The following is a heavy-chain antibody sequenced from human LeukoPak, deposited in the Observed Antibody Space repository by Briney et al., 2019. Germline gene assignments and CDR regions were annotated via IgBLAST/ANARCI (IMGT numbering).Heavy chain of an antibody. CDR1: GVSISAYY. CDR2: IYPGEGIYASEST. V-gene: IGHV4-4*07. CDR3: ARDPTTVTTIFDS. J-gene: IGHJ4*02. Sequence: SETLSLTCTVSGVSISAYYWGWIRQPAGNGLEWIGRIYPGEGIYASESTYYNPSLKNRVSMSGDTSRNELFLKLSSVTAADTAVYYCARDPTTVTTIFDSWGQGTLVTVSS. D-gene: IGHD4-11*01.